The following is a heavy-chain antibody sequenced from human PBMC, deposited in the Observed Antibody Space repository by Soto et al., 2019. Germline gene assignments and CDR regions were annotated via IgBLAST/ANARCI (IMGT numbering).Heavy chain of an antibody. D-gene: IGHD5-12*01. J-gene: IGHJ6*02. CDR2: MNPNSGNT. CDR3: ARISGVATAGYYYYGMDV. V-gene: IGHV1-8*01. Sequence: XPVKVSCQASVYTFTSYDINWVRQATGQGLEWMGWMNPNSGNTGYAQKFQGRVTMTRNTSISTAYMELSSLRSEDTAVYYCARISGVATAGYYYYGMDVWGQGTTVTVSS. CDR1: VYTFTSYD.